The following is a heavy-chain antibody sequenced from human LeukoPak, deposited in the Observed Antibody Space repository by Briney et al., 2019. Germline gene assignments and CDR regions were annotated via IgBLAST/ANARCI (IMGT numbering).Heavy chain of an antibody. J-gene: IGHJ4*02. D-gene: IGHD3-16*01. V-gene: IGHV3-23*01. CDR2: VTGSGGGT. Sequence: PGGSLRLSCAASGFTFSSYAMTWVRQPPGKGLQWVSTVTGSGGGTYYADSVKGRFTISRDNSKNTLFLQMNSLRAEDTAVYYCATHYDYVWGSHNTLYYFDYWGQGTLVTVSS. CDR1: GFTFSSYA. CDR3: ATHYDYVWGSHNTLYYFDY.